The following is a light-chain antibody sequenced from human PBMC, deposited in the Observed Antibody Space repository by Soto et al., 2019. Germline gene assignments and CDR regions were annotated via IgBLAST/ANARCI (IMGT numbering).Light chain of an antibody. CDR3: SSHTISSALKV. Sequence: QYVLTQPASVSWSPGHSITISCTGTISDFVVYNYVSWYQQHPGKAPKLMIYGVSNRPSGVSNRFSGSKSGNTASLTISGLQADDEADYYCSSHTISSALKVFGTGTKVTVL. V-gene: IGLV2-14*01. CDR2: GVS. CDR1: ISDFVVYNY. J-gene: IGLJ1*01.